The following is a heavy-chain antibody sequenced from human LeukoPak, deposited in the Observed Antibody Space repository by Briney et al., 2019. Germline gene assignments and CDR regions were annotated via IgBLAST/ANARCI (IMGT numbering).Heavy chain of an antibody. CDR1: GGSFSGYY. CDR2: VDPSGST. D-gene: IGHD3-22*01. CDR3: ASLTMIVVP. J-gene: IGHJ4*02. Sequence: PSETLXLTCAVYGGSFSGYYWSWIRQPPGKGLEWIGEVDPSGSTNYNPSLKSRVTISVDTSKNQFSLKLSSVTAADTAVYYCASLTMIVVPWGQGTLVTVSS. V-gene: IGHV4-34*01.